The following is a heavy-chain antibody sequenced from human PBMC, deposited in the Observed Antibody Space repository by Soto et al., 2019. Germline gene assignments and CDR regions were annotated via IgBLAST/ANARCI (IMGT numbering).Heavy chain of an antibody. J-gene: IGHJ6*03. D-gene: IGHD2-15*01. CDR3: ARAVGGGDYYYYMDV. CDR1: GGTFSSYT. V-gene: IGHV1-69*02. CDR2: IIPILGIA. Sequence: QVPLVQSGAEVKKPGSSVKVSCKASGGTFSSYTISWVRQAPGQGLEWMGRIIPILGIANYAQKFQGRVTITADKSTSTAYMELSSLRSEDTAVYYCARAVGGGDYYYYMDVWGKGTTVTVSS.